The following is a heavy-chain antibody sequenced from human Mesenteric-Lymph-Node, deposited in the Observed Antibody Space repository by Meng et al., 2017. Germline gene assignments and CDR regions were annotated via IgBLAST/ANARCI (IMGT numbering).Heavy chain of an antibody. CDR1: GGSIIGTNW. CDR3: VRTPYYYVGRSQEAVFDS. V-gene: IGHV4-4*02. J-gene: IGHJ4*02. CDR2: IYHSGPI. Sequence: SETLSLTCAVSGGSIIGTNWWCWVRQTPGKGLEWLGQIYHSGPINYNSSLKSRVAMTVAKSSNQFSLRLSSVTAADPAVYYCVRTPYYYVGRSQEAVFDSWGQGTLVTVSS. D-gene: IGHD3-10*02.